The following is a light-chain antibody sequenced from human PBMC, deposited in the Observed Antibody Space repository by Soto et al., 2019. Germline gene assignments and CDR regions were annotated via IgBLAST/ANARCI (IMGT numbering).Light chain of an antibody. CDR3: QQYNNWPPWT. Sequence: EIVLTQYPGTLSLAPGERATLSCRASQSVSRSLAWYQQKPGQAPRLLIYGASTRATGIPARFSGSGSGTEFTLTISSLQSEDFAVYYCQQYNNWPPWTFGQGTKVDIK. V-gene: IGKV3-15*01. CDR1: QSVSRS. J-gene: IGKJ1*01. CDR2: GAS.